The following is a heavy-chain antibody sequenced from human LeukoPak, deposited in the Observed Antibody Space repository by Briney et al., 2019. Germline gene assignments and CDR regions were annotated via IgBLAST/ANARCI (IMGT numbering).Heavy chain of an antibody. CDR3: AREAYYYDNSGYFPFDY. D-gene: IGHD3-22*01. CDR2: TINKPNSYTT. V-gene: IGHV3-72*01. Sequence: PGGSLRLSCAASGFTFSDHYMGWVRQAPGEGLEWIGRTINKPNSYTTEYAASVKGRFTISRDDSKNSLYLQMNSLKTEDTAVYYCAREAYYYDNSGYFPFDYWGQGTLVTVSS. J-gene: IGHJ4*02. CDR1: GFTFSDHY.